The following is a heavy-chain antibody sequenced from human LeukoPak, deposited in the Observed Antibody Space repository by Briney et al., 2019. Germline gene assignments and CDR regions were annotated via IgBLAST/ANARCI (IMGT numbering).Heavy chain of an antibody. J-gene: IGHJ3*02. D-gene: IGHD3-10*01. CDR3: SKDIRGQPDAFDI. CDR2: ISGNSGSM. V-gene: IGHV3-9*01. CDR1: GFTFDEYA. Sequence: GGSLRLSFAASGFTFDEYAMHLVRQAPGKGLEGVAGISGNSGSMVYADSWEGRFTISRGNAKNSMYLQMNRLGAEGPACYYLSKDIRGQPDAFDIWGQGTMVTVSS.